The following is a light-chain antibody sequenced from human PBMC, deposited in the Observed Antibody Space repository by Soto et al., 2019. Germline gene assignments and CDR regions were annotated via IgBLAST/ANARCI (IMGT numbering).Light chain of an antibody. CDR1: SSDVGGYNY. Sequence: SALTQPRSVSGSPGQSVTISCTGSSSDVGGYNYVSWYQEQPGKAPKLMIYDVSKRPSGVPDRFSGSKSGNTASLTISGLQAEDEADYYCCSYAGSYSYVFGTGTKVTV. J-gene: IGLJ1*01. V-gene: IGLV2-11*01. CDR3: CSYAGSYSYV. CDR2: DVS.